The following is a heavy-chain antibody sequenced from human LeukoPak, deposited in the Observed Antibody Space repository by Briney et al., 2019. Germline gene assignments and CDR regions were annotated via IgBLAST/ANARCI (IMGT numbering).Heavy chain of an antibody. CDR3: ARGYYGSVREYYFDY. V-gene: IGHV3-7*02. CDR2: IKQDGSEK. Sequence: GESLKISCAASGFTFSSYWMSWVRQAPGKGLEWVANIKQDGSEKYYVDSVKGRFTISRDNAKNSLYLQMNSLRAEDTAVYYCARGYYGSVREYYFDYWGQGTLVTVSS. CDR1: GFTFSSYW. D-gene: IGHD3-10*01. J-gene: IGHJ4*02.